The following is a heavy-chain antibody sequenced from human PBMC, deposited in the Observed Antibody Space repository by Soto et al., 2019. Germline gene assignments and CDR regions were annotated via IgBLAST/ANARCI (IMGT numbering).Heavy chain of an antibody. CDR1: GGSISGGGYY. D-gene: IGHD3-22*01. CDR3: ARDNFLYDSSSYFHDAFDI. CDR2: IYYSGST. V-gene: IGHV4-31*11. Sequence: QVQLQLSGAGLVKPSQTLSLTCAVSGGSISGGGYYWSWIRQHPGKGLEWIGYIYYSGSTYYNPSLKSRVTISVDTSKNQFSLQLSFVTAADTAVYYCARDNFLYDSSSYFHDAFDIWGQGTMVTVSS. J-gene: IGHJ3*02.